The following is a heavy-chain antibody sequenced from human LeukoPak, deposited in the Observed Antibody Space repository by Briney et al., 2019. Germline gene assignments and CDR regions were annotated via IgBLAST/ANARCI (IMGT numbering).Heavy chain of an antibody. CDR3: ARFEGYYNGFDV. CDR2: ISGSGSDT. Sequence: GGSLRLSCAASGFTFSDYYMTWIRQAPGKGLEWVSYISGSGSDTNYADSVKGRFTISRDNAKNSLYLQMNSLRAKDTAVYYCARFEGYYNGFDVWGQGTTVTVSS. V-gene: IGHV3-11*06. J-gene: IGHJ6*02. CDR1: GFTFSDYY. D-gene: IGHD3-16*01.